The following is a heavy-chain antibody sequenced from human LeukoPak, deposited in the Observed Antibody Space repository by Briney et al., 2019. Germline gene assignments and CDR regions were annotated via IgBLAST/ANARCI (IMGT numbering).Heavy chain of an antibody. D-gene: IGHD4-23*01. J-gene: IGHJ4*02. CDR3: ARAVYVTTVVTPGRNFDY. Sequence: GRSLRLSCAASGFTFSSYWMHWVRQAPGKGLVWVSRINSDGSSTSYADSVKGRFTISRDNAKNTLYLQMNSLRAEDTAVYYCARAVYVTTVVTPGRNFDYWGQGTLVTVSS. V-gene: IGHV3-74*01. CDR1: GFTFSSYW. CDR2: INSDGSST.